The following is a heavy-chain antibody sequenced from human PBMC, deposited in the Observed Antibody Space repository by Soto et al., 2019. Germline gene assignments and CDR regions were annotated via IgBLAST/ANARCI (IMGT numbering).Heavy chain of an antibody. D-gene: IGHD3-3*01. Sequence: GESLKISCAASGFTFSNAWMNWVRQAPGKGLEWVGRIKSKTDGGTTDYAAPVKGRFTISRDDSKNTLYLQMNSLKTEDTAVYYCTTDSRPPWYYDFWSGYFKKPYYYYGMDVWGQGTTVTVSS. CDR1: GFTFSNAW. J-gene: IGHJ6*02. CDR2: IKSKTDGGTT. V-gene: IGHV3-15*07. CDR3: TTDSRPPWYYDFWSGYFKKPYYYYGMDV.